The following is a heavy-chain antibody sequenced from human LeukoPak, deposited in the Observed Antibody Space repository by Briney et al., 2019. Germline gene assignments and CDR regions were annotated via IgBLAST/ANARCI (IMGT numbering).Heavy chain of an antibody. V-gene: IGHV7-4-1*02. CDR2: INTNSGNP. CDR3: ATGGGYRFAY. CDR1: GYTVTNYD. D-gene: IGHD6-25*01. J-gene: IGHJ4*02. Sequence: GASVKVSCKASGYTVTNYDVKWVRQAPGQGLEWMGWINTNSGNPTYAQGFTGRFVFSLDTSVSTAYLQISSLKPEDTAVYYCATGGGYRFAYWGQGTLVTVSS.